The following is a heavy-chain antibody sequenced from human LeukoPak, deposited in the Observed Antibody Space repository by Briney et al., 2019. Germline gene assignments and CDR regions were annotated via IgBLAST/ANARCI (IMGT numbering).Heavy chain of an antibody. Sequence: SETLSLTCTVSGGSISSYYWSWTRQPAGKGLEWIGRIYTSGSTNYNASLKSRVTISVDKSKNQFSLKLSSVTAADSAVYYCARDCSSTSCYGGSRMNYYYYYMDVWGKGTTVTVSS. CDR1: GGSISSYY. D-gene: IGHD2-2*01. CDR2: IYTSGST. V-gene: IGHV4-4*07. J-gene: IGHJ6*03. CDR3: ARDCSSTSCYGGSRMNYYYYYMDV.